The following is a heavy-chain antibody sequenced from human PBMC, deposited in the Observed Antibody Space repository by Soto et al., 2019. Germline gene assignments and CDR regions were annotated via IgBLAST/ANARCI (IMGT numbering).Heavy chain of an antibody. V-gene: IGHV3-74*03. Sequence: GGSLRLSCVCSGFIFRNYAMTWVRQAPGKGLVWVSRINSDGSRTTYADSVKGRFTISKDNAKNTLYLQMNRLTAEDTAVYYCARDPDTYGFSFFNFWGQGALVTVSS. D-gene: IGHD5-18*01. CDR2: INSDGSRT. CDR3: ARDPDTYGFSFFNF. CDR1: GFIFRNYA. J-gene: IGHJ4*02.